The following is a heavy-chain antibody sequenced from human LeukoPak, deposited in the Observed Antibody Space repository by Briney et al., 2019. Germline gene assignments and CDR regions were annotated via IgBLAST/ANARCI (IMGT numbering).Heavy chain of an antibody. CDR1: GYTFTSYD. Sequence: ASVKVSCKASGYTFTSYDINWVRQAPGQGLEWMGRISTSTGNINYAQKLQGRVSMTTDTSTTTAYMELRSLTSDDTAVYYCARSYSSTWYGGFDPWGQGTLVTVSS. CDR3: ARSYSSTWYGGFDP. D-gene: IGHD6-13*01. V-gene: IGHV1-18*01. CDR2: ISTSTGNI. J-gene: IGHJ5*02.